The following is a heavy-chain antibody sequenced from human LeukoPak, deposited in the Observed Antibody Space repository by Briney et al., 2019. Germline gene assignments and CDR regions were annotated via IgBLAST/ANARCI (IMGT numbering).Heavy chain of an antibody. Sequence: GGSLRLSCVASGFTFSSYWMSWVRQAPGKGLEWVANIKQDGSEKYYVDPVKGRFTISRDNAKNSLYLQINNLRAEDTAVYYCARGLTNSWYVSRFDYWGQGTLVTVSS. V-gene: IGHV3-7*01. CDR2: IKQDGSEK. D-gene: IGHD6-13*01. J-gene: IGHJ4*02. CDR1: GFTFSSYW. CDR3: ARGLTNSWYVSRFDY.